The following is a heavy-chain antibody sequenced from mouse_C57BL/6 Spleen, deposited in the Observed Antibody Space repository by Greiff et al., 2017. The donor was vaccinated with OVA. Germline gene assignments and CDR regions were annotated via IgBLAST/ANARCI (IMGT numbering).Heavy chain of an antibody. CDR1: GYSFTDYN. Sequence: VQLKESGPELVQPGASVKISCTASGYSFTDYNMNWVNQSTGTSLEWIGVINPNYGTTSYTQMFSGKATFTVDQSSSTAYRQLNSLTSEDSAVYYCARGEYYFDYWGQGTTLTVSS. J-gene: IGHJ2*01. CDR3: ARGEYYFDY. CDR2: INPNYGTT. V-gene: IGHV1-39*01.